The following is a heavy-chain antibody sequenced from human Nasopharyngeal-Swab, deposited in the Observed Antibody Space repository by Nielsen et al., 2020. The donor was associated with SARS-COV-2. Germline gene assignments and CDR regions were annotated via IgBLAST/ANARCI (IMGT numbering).Heavy chain of an antibody. CDR2: IYYSGST. CDR1: GGSISSYY. CDR3: ARTVGATPRGAFDI. D-gene: IGHD1-26*01. V-gene: IGHV4-59*01. J-gene: IGHJ3*02. Sequence: ESLKISCTVSGGSISSYYWSWIRQPPGKGPEWIGYIYYSGSTNYNPSLKSRVTLSVDTSKNQFSLKLSSVTAADTAVYYCARTVGATPRGAFDIWGQGTMVTVSS.